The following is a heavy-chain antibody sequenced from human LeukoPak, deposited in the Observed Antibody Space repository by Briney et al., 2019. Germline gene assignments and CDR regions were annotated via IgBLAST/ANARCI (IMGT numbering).Heavy chain of an antibody. D-gene: IGHD4-17*01. J-gene: IGHJ4*02. CDR1: GGSISSGDYY. V-gene: IGHV4-30-4*01. CDR3: AREGEDGELDY. Sequence: SETLSLTCTVSGGSISSGDYYWSWIRQPPGRGLEWIGYIYYSGSTYYNPSFKSRVTISVGTSKNQFSLKLSSVTAADTAVYYCAREGEDGELDYWGQGTLVTVSS. CDR2: IYYSGST.